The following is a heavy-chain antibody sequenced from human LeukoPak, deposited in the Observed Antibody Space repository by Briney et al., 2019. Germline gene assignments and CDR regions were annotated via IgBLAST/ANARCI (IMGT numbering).Heavy chain of an antibody. CDR2: ISYDGSNK. J-gene: IGHJ4*02. V-gene: IGHV3-30*03. CDR3: ATGYANTPNH. CDR1: GFTFSSYG. D-gene: IGHD5-18*01. Sequence: PGRSLRLSCAASGFTFSSYGMHWVRQAPGKGLEWVAVISYDGSNKYYADSVKGRFTISRDNSKNTLYLQMNSLRAEDTAVYYCATGYANTPNHWGQGTLVTVSS.